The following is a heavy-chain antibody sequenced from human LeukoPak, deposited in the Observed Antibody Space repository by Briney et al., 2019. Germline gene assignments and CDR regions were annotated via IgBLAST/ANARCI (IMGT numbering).Heavy chain of an antibody. J-gene: IGHJ6*03. CDR3: AKAGVVNHYYYMDV. CDR1: GFTFSSYA. CDR2: ISGSGGST. Sequence: GGSLRLSCAASGFTFSSYAMSWVRQAPGKGLEWVSAISGSGGSTYYADSVKGRFTISRDNSKNTLYLQMNSLRAEDTAVYHCAKAGVVNHYYYMDVWGKGTTVTVSS. D-gene: IGHD4-23*01. V-gene: IGHV3-23*01.